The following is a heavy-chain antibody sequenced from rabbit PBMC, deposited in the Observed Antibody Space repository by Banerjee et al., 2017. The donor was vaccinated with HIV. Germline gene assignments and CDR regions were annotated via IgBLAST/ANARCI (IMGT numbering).Heavy chain of an antibody. CDR3: ARDRSSAWGEHWFTL. D-gene: IGHD4-1*01. CDR2: IDPIFGGT. J-gene: IGHJ4*01. Sequence: VRQAPGKGLEWIGYIDPIFGGTNYASWVNGRFTISKTSSTTVTLQMTSLTAADTATYFCARDRSSAWGEHWFTLWGPGTLVTVS. V-gene: IGHV1S40*01.